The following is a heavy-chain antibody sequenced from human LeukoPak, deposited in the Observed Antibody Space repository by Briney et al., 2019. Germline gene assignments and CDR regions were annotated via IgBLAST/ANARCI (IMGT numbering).Heavy chain of an antibody. CDR1: GYTFTGYY. CDR2: INPNSGGT. D-gene: IGHD2-2*01. J-gene: IGHJ4*02. CDR3: ARDFGDIVVVPAAKATDDY. V-gene: IGHV1-2*06. Sequence: ASVKVSCKASGYTFTGYYMHWVRQAPGQGLEWMGRINPNSGGTNYAQKFQGRVTRTRDTSISTAYMELSRLRSDDTAVYYCARDFGDIVVVPAAKATDDYWGQGTLVTVSS.